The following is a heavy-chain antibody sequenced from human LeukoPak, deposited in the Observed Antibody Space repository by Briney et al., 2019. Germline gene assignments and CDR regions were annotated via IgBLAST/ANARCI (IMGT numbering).Heavy chain of an antibody. CDR3: ARLGRADTAMIF. D-gene: IGHD5-18*01. CDR2: ISSSGSTR. CDR1: GLTLSNYE. Sequence: GGSLRLSCAASGLTLSNYEMNWVRQAPGKGLEWISYISSSGSTRFYADSVKGRFTISRDSAKNSLYLQMTSLRAEDTAVYYCARLGRADTAMIFWGQGTLVTVSS. J-gene: IGHJ4*02. V-gene: IGHV3-48*03.